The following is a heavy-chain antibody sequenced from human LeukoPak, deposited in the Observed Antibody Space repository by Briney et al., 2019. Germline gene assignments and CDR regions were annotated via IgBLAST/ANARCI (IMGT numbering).Heavy chain of an antibody. CDR3: VRDVDI. Sequence: GGSLRLSCTGSGFIFSNFWMGWARQGPGKRLQWVASINRDGSEKHPVDSVKGRFTISRDNAKNSVYLQMNGLTVEDTAVYYCVRDVDIWGQGTLVTVSS. J-gene: IGHJ4*02. CDR1: GFIFSNFW. D-gene: IGHD5-24*01. V-gene: IGHV3-7*01. CDR2: INRDGSEK.